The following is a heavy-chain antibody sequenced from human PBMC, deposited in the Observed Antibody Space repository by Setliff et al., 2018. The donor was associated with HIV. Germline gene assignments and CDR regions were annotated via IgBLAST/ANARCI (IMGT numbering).Heavy chain of an antibody. CDR3: ARDYLYYNLYNGSPVYGMDV. Sequence: ASGFTFRNYKFNWVRQAPGRGLEWVSSISIGSGGAIDYADSVQGRFTISRDNSKNSLYLQMNSLRVEDTAVYYCARDYLYYNLYNGSPVYGMDVWGQGTTVTVSS. CDR1: GFTFRNYK. CDR2: ISIGSGGAI. J-gene: IGHJ6*02. D-gene: IGHD3-3*01. V-gene: IGHV3-48*03.